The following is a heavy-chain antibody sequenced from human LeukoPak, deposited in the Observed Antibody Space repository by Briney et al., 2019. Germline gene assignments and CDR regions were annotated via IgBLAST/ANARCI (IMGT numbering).Heavy chain of an antibody. CDR3: ARVVWGWDTAMPTPFDY. CDR1: GFTFSTYG. J-gene: IGHJ4*02. Sequence: GGSLRLSCAASGFTFSTYGMSWVRQAPGKGLEWVSSISGSGASTYYADSVKGRFTISRDNAKNSLYLQMNSLRAEDTAVYYCARVVWGWDTAMPTPFDYWGQGTLVTVSS. D-gene: IGHD5-18*01. V-gene: IGHV3-23*01. CDR2: ISGSGAST.